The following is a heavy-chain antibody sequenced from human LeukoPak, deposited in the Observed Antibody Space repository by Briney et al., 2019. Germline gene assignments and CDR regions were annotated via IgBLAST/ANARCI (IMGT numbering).Heavy chain of an antibody. CDR1: GGSFSGYY. J-gene: IGHJ4*02. CDR2: INHSGST. V-gene: IGHV4-34*01. Sequence: SETLSLTCAVYGGSFSGYYWSWIRQPPGKGLEWMGEINHSGSTNYNPSLKSRVTISVDTSKNQFSLKLSSVTAADTAVYYCARGNSNFDYWGQGTLVTVSS. D-gene: IGHD3-22*01. CDR3: ARGNSNFDY.